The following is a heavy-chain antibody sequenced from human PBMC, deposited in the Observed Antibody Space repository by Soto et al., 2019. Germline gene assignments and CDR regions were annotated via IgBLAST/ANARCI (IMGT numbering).Heavy chain of an antibody. CDR1: GGSISSGGYS. J-gene: IGHJ6*02. CDR2: IYHSGST. Sequence: SETLSLTXAVSGGSISSGGYSWSWIRQPPGKGLEWIGYIYHSGSTYYNPSLKSRVTISVDRSKNQFSLKLSSVTAADTAVYYCARDRVPYDFWSGYLNYYYYYGMDVWGQGTTVTVSS. V-gene: IGHV4-30-2*01. CDR3: ARDRVPYDFWSGYLNYYYYYGMDV. D-gene: IGHD3-3*01.